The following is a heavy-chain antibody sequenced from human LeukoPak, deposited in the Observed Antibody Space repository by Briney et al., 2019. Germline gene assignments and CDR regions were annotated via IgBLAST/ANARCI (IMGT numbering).Heavy chain of an antibody. V-gene: IGHV3-33*01. Sequence: PGGSLRLSCAASGFTFSSYGMHWVGQAPGKGLEWVAVIWYDGSDKYYADSVKGRFTISRDSSKNTLYLQMNSLRAEDTAVYYCARGQASTGDVDYFDYWGQGTLVTVSS. CDR3: ARGQASTGDVDYFDY. D-gene: IGHD7-27*01. CDR2: IWYDGSDK. CDR1: GFTFSSYG. J-gene: IGHJ4*02.